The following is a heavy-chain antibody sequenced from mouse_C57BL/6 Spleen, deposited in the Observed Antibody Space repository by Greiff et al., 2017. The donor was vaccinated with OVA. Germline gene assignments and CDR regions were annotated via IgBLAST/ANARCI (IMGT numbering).Heavy chain of an antibody. CDR3: TRVYYGNGFAY. J-gene: IGHJ3*01. CDR2: IDPETGGT. CDR1: GYTFTDYE. D-gene: IGHD2-1*01. V-gene: IGHV1-15*01. Sequence: VQLQQSGAELVRPGASVTLSCKASGYTFTDYEMHWVKQTPVRGLEWIGAIDPETGGTAYNQKFKGKAILTADKSSSTAYMELRSLTSEDSAVYYCTRVYYGNGFAYWGQGTLVTVSA.